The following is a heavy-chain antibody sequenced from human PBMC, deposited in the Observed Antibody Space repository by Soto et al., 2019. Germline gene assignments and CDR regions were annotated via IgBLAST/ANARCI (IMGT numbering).Heavy chain of an antibody. V-gene: IGHV4-31*03. CDR3: AREGGNSEDY. J-gene: IGHJ4*02. D-gene: IGHD2-21*02. CDR2: IYYSGST. Sequence: SETLSLTCTVSGGSISSGGYYWSWIRQHPGKGLEWIGYIYYSGSTYYNPSLKSRVTISVDTSKNQFSLKLSSVTAADTAVYYCAREGGNSEDYWGQGTLVRVSS. CDR1: GGSISSGGYY.